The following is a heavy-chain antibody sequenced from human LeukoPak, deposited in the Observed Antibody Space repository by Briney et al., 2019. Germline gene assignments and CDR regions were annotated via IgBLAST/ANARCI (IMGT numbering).Heavy chain of an antibody. D-gene: IGHD2-2*01. CDR3: ARDPEGYCSSTRCSDY. V-gene: IGHV3-21*04. J-gene: IGHJ4*02. Sequence: GGSLRLSCAASGFTFSSYSMNWVRQAPGKGLEWVSSISSSSSYIYYADSVKGRFTISRDNAKNSLYLQMNSLRSDDTAVYYCARDPEGYCSSTRCSDYWGQGTLVTVSS. CDR1: GFTFSSYS. CDR2: ISSSSSYI.